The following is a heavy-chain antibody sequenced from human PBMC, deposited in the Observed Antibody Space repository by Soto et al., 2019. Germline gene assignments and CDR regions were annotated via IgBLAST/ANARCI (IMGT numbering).Heavy chain of an antibody. J-gene: IGHJ2*01. D-gene: IGHD5-12*01. V-gene: IGHV4-31*03. Sequence: QVQLQESGPGLVKPSQTLSLTCTVSGGSISSGGYYWSWIRQHPGKGLAWIGYIYYSGSTYYNPSLKSRVTISVDTSKNQSSLKLSSVTAADTAVYYCARGQNENGDSGYDRHWYFDLWGRGTLVTVSS. CDR2: IYYSGST. CDR3: ARGQNENGDSGYDRHWYFDL. CDR1: GGSISSGGYY.